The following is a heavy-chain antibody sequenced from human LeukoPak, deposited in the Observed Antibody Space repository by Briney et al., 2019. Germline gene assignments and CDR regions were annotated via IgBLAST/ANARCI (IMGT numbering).Heavy chain of an antibody. CDR1: GGFISSYY. CDR3: ARVTGYMIEDYFDY. D-gene: IGHD3-22*01. J-gene: IGHJ4*02. Sequence: PSETLSLTCTVSGGFISSYYWSWIRQPPGKGLECIGYIYYSGSTNYNPSLKSRVTISVDTSKNQFSLRLSSVTAADTAVYYCARVTGYMIEDYFDYWGQGTLVTVSS. V-gene: IGHV4-59*01. CDR2: IYYSGST.